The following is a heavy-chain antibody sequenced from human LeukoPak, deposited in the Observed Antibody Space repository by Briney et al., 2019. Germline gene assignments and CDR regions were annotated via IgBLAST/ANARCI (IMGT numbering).Heavy chain of an antibody. D-gene: IGHD5-12*01. CDR2: ISTHNRKT. CDR3: ARDVGTTHFDF. V-gene: IGHV1-18*03. Sequence: ASVRLSSQHSGYPFSTYGISWVRQAPGQGLQWMAWISTHNRKTDYAQNFQDRVTVTRDTSTSTVYMELRSLRSDDMAVYFCARDVGTTHFDFWGQGTLVPVSS. J-gene: IGHJ4*02. CDR1: GYPFSTYG.